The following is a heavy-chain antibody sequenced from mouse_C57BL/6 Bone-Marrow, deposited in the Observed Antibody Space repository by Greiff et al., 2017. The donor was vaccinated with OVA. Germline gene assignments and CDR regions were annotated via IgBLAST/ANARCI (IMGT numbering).Heavy chain of an antibody. J-gene: IGHJ3*01. Sequence: QVQLQQSGAELARPGAYVKLSCKASGYTFTSYGVSWVKQRTGQGLEWIGEIYPRSGNTYYNEKFKGKATLTADKSSSTAYMELRSLTSEDSAVYFCAPLYGSLFAYWGQGTLVTVSA. D-gene: IGHD1-1*01. CDR1: GYTFTSYG. CDR3: APLYGSLFAY. CDR2: IYPRSGNT. V-gene: IGHV1-81*01.